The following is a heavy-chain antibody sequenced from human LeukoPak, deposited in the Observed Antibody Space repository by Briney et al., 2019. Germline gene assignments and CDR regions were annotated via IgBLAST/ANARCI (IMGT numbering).Heavy chain of an antibody. CDR3: ASSRLAAGYYRY. D-gene: IGHD3-9*01. CDR2: TYYRSMWYN. CDR1: GDSFCSNSAA. Sequence: SQTLSLTCAVSGDSFCSNSAAWNWLRQSPARGLEWLVSTYYRSMWYNDYAVPVKSLITINPDTSKNQFSVQLNSVTPEDTAVYYCASSRLAAGYYRYWGQGTLVTVSS. V-gene: IGHV6-1*01. J-gene: IGHJ4*02.